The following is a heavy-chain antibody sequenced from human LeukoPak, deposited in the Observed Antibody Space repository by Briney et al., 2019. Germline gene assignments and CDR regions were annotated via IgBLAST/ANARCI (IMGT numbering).Heavy chain of an antibody. CDR1: GDSISSYY. V-gene: IGHV4-39*01. D-gene: IGHD5-18*01. J-gene: IGHJ4*02. CDR3: VSPRGFSYGYFDY. Sequence: SETLSLTCNVSGDSISSYYWGWIRQPPGKGLEWIGSIYYSKNTYYNPSLKSRVTISADTSKNQFSLTLGSVSATDTAVYYCVSPRGFSYGYFDYWGQGTLVTVSS. CDR2: IYYSKNT.